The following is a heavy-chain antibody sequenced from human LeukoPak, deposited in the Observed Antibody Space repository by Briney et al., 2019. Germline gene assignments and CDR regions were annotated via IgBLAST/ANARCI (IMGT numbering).Heavy chain of an antibody. CDR1: ASTFTAYY. J-gene: IGHJ5*02. V-gene: IGHV1-2*02. CDR3: AAGGYYSFLVP. CDR2: ISPDSGDT. Sequence: GASVKVSCKASASTFTAYYFHWVRQAPGQGLEWMGWISPDSGDTNFAQKFQGRVTMTRDTSIRTVYMELSRLRSDDTAIYYCAAGGYYSFLVPWGQGTLVTVSS. D-gene: IGHD3-10*01.